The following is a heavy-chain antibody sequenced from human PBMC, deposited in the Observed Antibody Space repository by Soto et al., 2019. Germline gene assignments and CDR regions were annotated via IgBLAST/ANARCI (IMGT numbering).Heavy chain of an antibody. CDR1: GGSISSSNW. CDR3: ARDYMVRGVMRWFDP. V-gene: IGHV4-4*02. J-gene: IGHJ5*02. D-gene: IGHD3-10*01. CDR2: IYHSGST. Sequence: QVQLQESGPGLVKPSGTLSLTCAVSGGSISSSNWWSWVRQPPGKGLEWIGEIYHSGSTNYNPSPKSRVTISVDKSKNQFSLKLSSVTAAVTAVYYCARDYMVRGVMRWFDPWGQGTLVTVSS.